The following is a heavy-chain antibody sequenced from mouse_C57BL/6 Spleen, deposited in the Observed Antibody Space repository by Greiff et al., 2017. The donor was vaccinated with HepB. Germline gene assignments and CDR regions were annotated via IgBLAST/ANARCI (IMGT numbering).Heavy chain of an antibody. Sequence: QVQLQQPGAELVRPGSSVKLSCKASGYTFTDYYINWVKQRPGQGLEWIARIYPGSGNTNYNEKFKGKATLTAEKSSSTSSMQLSSLTSEDSAVYFCARFFITTVVEGYFDYWGQGTTLTVSS. CDR2: IYPGSGNT. CDR1: GYTFTDYY. V-gene: IGHV1-76*01. CDR3: ARFFITTVVEGYFDY. D-gene: IGHD1-1*01. J-gene: IGHJ2*01.